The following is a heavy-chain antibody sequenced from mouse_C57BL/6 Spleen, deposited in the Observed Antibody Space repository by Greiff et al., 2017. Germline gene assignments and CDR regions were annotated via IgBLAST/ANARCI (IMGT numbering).Heavy chain of an antibody. Sequence: EVQLQQSGPELVKPGASVKMSCKASGYTFTDYNMHWVKQSHGKGLEWIGYINPNNGGTSYNQKFKGKATLTVNKSSSTAYMELRSLTSEDSAVYYCARQDYGSSYSWYFDVWGTGTTVTVSS. CDR3: ARQDYGSSYSWYFDV. V-gene: IGHV1-22*01. D-gene: IGHD1-1*01. J-gene: IGHJ1*03. CDR1: GYTFTDYN. CDR2: INPNNGGT.